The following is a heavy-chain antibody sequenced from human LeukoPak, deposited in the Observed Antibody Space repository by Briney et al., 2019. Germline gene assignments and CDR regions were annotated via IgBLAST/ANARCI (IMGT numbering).Heavy chain of an antibody. Sequence: ASVKVSCKASGYTFTSYDINWVRQATGQGLEWMGWMNPNSGNTGYAQKFQGRVTITRNTSISTAYMELSSLRSEDTAVYYCARGRSSGWYGFYYFDYWGQGTLVTVSS. D-gene: IGHD6-19*01. CDR2: MNPNSGNT. V-gene: IGHV1-8*01. CDR3: ARGRSSGWYGFYYFDY. J-gene: IGHJ4*02. CDR1: GYTFTSYD.